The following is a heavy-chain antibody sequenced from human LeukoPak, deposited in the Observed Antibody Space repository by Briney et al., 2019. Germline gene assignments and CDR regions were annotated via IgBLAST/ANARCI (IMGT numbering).Heavy chain of an antibody. CDR1: GYTFTGYY. V-gene: IGHV1-2*02. D-gene: IGHD6-19*01. CDR2: INPNSGGT. CDR3: ARHLPYSSGWDPEDY. Sequence: ASVKVSCKASGYTFTGYYMHWVRQAPGQGLEWMGWINPNSGGTNDAQKFQGRVTMTRDTSISTAYMELSRLRSDDTAVYYCARHLPYSSGWDPEDYWGQGTLVTVSS. J-gene: IGHJ4*02.